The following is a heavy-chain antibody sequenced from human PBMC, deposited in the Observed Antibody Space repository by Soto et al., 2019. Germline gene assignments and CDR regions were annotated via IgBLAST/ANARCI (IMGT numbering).Heavy chain of an antibody. CDR2: ISGCGGST. Sequence: EVQLLESGGGLVQPGGSLRLSCPASGFPFSNYAVTWVGQAPGTGLEGVSTISGCGGSTYYAAAVTGRFTISRDNSKNTLYLQMNSLRAEDTAVYYCAKDQGSSWYEIDYWGQGTLVTVSS. J-gene: IGHJ4*02. D-gene: IGHD6-13*01. V-gene: IGHV3-23*01. CDR1: GFPFSNYA. CDR3: AKDQGSSWYEIDY.